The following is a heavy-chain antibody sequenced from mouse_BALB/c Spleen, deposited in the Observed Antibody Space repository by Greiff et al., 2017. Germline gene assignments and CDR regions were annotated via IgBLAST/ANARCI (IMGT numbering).Heavy chain of an antibody. J-gene: IGHJ2*01. V-gene: IGHV3-2*02. CDR3: ARNYGSSSYYFDY. CDR2: ISYSGST. D-gene: IGHD1-1*01. CDR1: GYSITSDYA. Sequence: VQLKESGPGLVKPSQSLSLTCTVTGYSITSDYAWNWIRQFPGNKLEWMGYISYSGSTSYNPSLKSRISITRDTSKNQFFLQLNSVTTEDTATYYCARNYGSSSYYFDYWGQGTTLTVSS.